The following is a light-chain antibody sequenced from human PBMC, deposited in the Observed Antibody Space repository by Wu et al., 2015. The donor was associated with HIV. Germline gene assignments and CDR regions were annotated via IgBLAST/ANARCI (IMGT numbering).Light chain of an antibody. CDR1: QSISNW. J-gene: IGKJ4*01. Sequence: DIQMTQSPSTLSASVGGRITITCRASQSISNWLAWYQQKPGKAPKLLIHRASILESGVPSDFSGSGSGTEFTLTISSLHPDDFATYYCQQYNSFPLTFGGGTKVEIK. CDR3: QQYNSFPLT. CDR2: RAS. V-gene: IGKV1-5*03.